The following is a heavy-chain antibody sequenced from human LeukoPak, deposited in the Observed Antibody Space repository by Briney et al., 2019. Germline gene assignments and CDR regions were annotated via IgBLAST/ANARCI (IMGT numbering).Heavy chain of an antibody. CDR1: GGSFSGYY. CDR3: ARESIAAADDY. D-gene: IGHD6-13*01. Sequence: SETLSLTCAVYGGSFSGYYWSWIRQPPGKGLEWIGEINHSGSTSYNPSLKSRVTISVDTSKNQFSLKLSSVTAADTAVYYCARESIAAADDYWGQGTLVTVSS. CDR2: INHSGST. V-gene: IGHV4-34*01. J-gene: IGHJ4*02.